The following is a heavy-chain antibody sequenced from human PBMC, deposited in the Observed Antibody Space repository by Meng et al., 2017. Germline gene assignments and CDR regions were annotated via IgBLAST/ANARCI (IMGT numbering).Heavy chain of an antibody. Sequence: QVQLQQWGAGLLKPSETLSLTGAVYGGSISSGGYYWSWIRQHPGKGLEWIGYIYYSGSTYYNPSLKSRVTISVDTSKNQFSLKLSSVTAADTAVYYCASVVRGVINFDYWGQGTLVTVSS. CDR2: IYYSGST. V-gene: IGHV4-31*11. D-gene: IGHD3-10*02. CDR1: GGSISSGGYY. CDR3: ASVVRGVINFDY. J-gene: IGHJ4*02.